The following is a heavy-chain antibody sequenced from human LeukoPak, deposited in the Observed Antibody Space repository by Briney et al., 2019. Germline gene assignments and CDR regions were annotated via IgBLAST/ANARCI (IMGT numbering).Heavy chain of an antibody. D-gene: IGHD1-1*01. CDR1: GFTFSSYA. Sequence: GGSLRLSCAASGFTFSSYAMSWVRQAPGKGLEWVSAISGSGGSTYYADSVKGRFTISRDNSKNTLYLQMNSLKTEDTAVYYCTTALYDWNDVNYWGQGTLVTVSS. V-gene: IGHV3-23*01. CDR3: TTALYDWNDVNY. CDR2: ISGSGGST. J-gene: IGHJ4*02.